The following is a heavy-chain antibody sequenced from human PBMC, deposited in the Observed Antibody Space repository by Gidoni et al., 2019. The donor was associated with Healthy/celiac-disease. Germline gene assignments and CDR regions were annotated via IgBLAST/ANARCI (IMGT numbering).Heavy chain of an antibody. Sequence: QVQLQQWGAALLKPSETLSLTCAAYGGSFSGYYWSWTRQPPGKGLEWIGEINHRGNTNYNPSLKRRVTISVDTSKNQFSLKLSSETAADTAVYYCARGTAALVAFDIWGQGTMVTVSS. V-gene: IGHV4-34*01. CDR2: INHRGNT. D-gene: IGHD6-13*01. CDR3: ARGTAALVAFDI. CDR1: GGSFSGYY. J-gene: IGHJ3*02.